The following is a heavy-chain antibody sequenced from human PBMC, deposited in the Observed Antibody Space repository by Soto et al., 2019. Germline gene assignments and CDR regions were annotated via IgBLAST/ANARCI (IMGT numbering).Heavy chain of an antibody. Sequence: SVKVSCKASGGTFSSYTISWVRQAPGQGFEWMGRIIPILGIANYAQKFQGRVTITADKSTSTAYMELSSLRSEDTAVYYCARALAAGSMHYHYYMDVWGKGTTVTVSS. V-gene: IGHV1-69*02. D-gene: IGHD6-25*01. J-gene: IGHJ6*03. CDR1: GGTFSSYT. CDR3: ARALAAGSMHYHYYMDV. CDR2: IIPILGIA.